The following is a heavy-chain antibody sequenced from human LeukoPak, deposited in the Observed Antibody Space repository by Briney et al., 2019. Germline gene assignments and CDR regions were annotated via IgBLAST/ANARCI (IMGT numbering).Heavy chain of an antibody. CDR3: ARAKPKNMVRGLIMRRESRYYFDY. D-gene: IGHD3-10*01. V-gene: IGHV3-53*01. Sequence: GGSLRLFCAASGFTVSSNYMSWVRQAPGKGLEWVSVIYSGGSTYYADSVKGRFTISRDNSKSTLYIQMNSLRAEDTAVYYCARAKPKNMVRGLIMRRESRYYFDYGGQGTLVTVSS. CDR1: GFTVSSNY. CDR2: IYSGGST. J-gene: IGHJ4*02.